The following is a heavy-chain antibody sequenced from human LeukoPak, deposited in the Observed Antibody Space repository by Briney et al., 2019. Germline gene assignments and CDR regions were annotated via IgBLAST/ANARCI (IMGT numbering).Heavy chain of an antibody. Sequence: GASVKVSCKASGYTFTSYYMHWVRQAPGQGLEWMGIINPSGGSTSYAQKFQGRVTMTRDTSTSTVYMELSSLRSEDTAVYYCARDGSGRPMGGIFDYWGQGTLVTVSS. CDR1: GYTFTSYY. J-gene: IGHJ4*02. CDR2: INPSGGST. V-gene: IGHV1-46*01. D-gene: IGHD3-10*01. CDR3: ARDGSGRPMGGIFDY.